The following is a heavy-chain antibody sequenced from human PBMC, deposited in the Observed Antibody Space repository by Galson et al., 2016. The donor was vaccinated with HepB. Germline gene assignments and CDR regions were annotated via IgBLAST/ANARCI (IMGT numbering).Heavy chain of an antibody. V-gene: IGHV3-21*01. CDR1: GFTFSNYN. Sequence: SLRLSCAASGFTFSNYNMNWVRQAPGKGLQWVSSISGSSSFIYYADSVKGRFTISRDNAKNSLYLQMNSLRAEDTAVYYCASEAKLGDYDLYNMDVWGQGTTVTVSS. CDR3: ASEAKLGDYDLYNMDV. CDR2: ISGSSSFI. D-gene: IGHD4-17*01. J-gene: IGHJ6*02.